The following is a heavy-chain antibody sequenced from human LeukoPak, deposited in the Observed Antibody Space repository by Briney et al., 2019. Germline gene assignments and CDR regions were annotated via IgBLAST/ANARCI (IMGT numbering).Heavy chain of an antibody. CDR1: GGSISSGGYY. J-gene: IGHJ6*02. Sequence: PSQTLSLTCTVSGGSISSGGYYWSWIRQHPGKGLEWIGYIYYSGSTYYNPSLKSRVTISVDTSKNRFSLKLSSVTAADTAVYYCARDSHYYYYGMDVWGQGTTVTVSS. V-gene: IGHV4-31*03. CDR3: ARDSHYYYYGMDV. CDR2: IYYSGST.